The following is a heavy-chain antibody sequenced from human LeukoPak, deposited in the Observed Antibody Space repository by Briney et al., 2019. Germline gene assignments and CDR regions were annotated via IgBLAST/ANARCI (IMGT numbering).Heavy chain of an antibody. D-gene: IGHD4-17*01. J-gene: IGHJ3*02. V-gene: IGHV4-59*11. CDR1: DDSFSSHY. Sequence: SETLSLTCAVSDDSFSSHYWAWIRQPPGKGLEWIGYISYIGSTNYNPSLKSRVTISIDTSKNQFSLKLSSVTAADTAVYYCARDLVTVTKGFDIWGQGTMISVSS. CDR3: ARDLVTVTKGFDI. CDR2: ISYIGST.